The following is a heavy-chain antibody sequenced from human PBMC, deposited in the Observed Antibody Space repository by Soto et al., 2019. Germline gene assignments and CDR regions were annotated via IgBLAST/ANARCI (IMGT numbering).Heavy chain of an antibody. V-gene: IGHV4-30-4*01. D-gene: IGHD4-17*01. CDR1: GGSISSGDYY. Sequence: QVQLQESGPGLVKPSQTLSLTCTVSGGSISSGDYYWSWIRPPPGKGLAWIGYIYYSGSTYYNPSLKSRVTISLDTSKNQFSLKLSSVTAADTAVYYCARDYGDYGGWDVWGQGTTVTVSS. CDR2: IYYSGST. J-gene: IGHJ6*02. CDR3: ARDYGDYGGWDV.